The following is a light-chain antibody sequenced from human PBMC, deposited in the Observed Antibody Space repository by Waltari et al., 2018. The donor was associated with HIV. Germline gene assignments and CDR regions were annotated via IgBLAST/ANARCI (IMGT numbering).Light chain of an antibody. CDR3: QQSYSIPLT. Sequence: DIQMTQSPSSLSASVGDRVTITCRASQSTNSYLNWYQQKPRKAPKLLIYGATSLQSGVPSRFSGSGSGTDFTLTISSLQPEDFATYYCQQSYSIPLTFGGGTKVGIK. CDR2: GAT. V-gene: IGKV1-39*01. CDR1: QSTNSY. J-gene: IGKJ4*01.